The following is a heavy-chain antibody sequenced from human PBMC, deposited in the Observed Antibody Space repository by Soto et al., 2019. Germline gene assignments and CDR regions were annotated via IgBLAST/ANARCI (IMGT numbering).Heavy chain of an antibody. CDR2: INPNSGGT. CDR1: GYTFTGYY. CDR3: TRDARGDEAPMAY. J-gene: IGHJ4*02. Sequence: QVQLVQSGAEVKKPGASVKVSCKASGYTFTGYYMHWVRQAPGQGLEWMGWINPNSGGTNYAQKFQGWVTMTRDTPIRTTSMELSRQRSDGTAVYYATRDARGDEAPMAYRGQGPLVTVSS. D-gene: IGHD2-8*01. V-gene: IGHV1-2*04.